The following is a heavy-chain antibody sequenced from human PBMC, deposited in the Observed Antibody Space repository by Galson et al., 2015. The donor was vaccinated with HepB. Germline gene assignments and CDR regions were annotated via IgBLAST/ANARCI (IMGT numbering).Heavy chain of an antibody. D-gene: IGHD2-2*01. V-gene: IGHV3-30*04. CDR2: ISYDGSNK. CDR1: GFTFSSYA. CDR3: ARDLEEVVPAAALTFDY. J-gene: IGHJ4*02. Sequence: SLRLSCAASGFTFSSYAMHWVRQAPGKGLEWVAVISYDGSNKYYADSVKGRFTISRDNSKNTLYLQMNSLRAEDTAVYYCARDLEEVVPAAALTFDYWGQGTLVTVSS.